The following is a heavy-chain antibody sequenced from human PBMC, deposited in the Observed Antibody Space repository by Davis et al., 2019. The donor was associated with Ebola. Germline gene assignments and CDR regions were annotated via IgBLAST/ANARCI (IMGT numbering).Heavy chain of an antibody. V-gene: IGHV1-2*06. CDR3: ARGRGRFGELIKNWFDP. J-gene: IGHJ5*02. CDR2: INPNFGGK. D-gene: IGHD3-10*01. Sequence: ASVKVSCKASGGTFSSYTISWVRQAPGQGLEWMGRINPNFGGKIYAQKFQDRVTMTIDTSINTAYMELDRLRSDDTAVYYCARGRGRFGELIKNWFDPWGQGTLVTVSS. CDR1: GGTFSSYT.